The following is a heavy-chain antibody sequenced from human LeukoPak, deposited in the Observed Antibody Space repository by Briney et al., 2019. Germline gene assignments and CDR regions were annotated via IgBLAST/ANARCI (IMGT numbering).Heavy chain of an antibody. CDR2: IYHSGST. CDR1: GYSISSGYY. Sequence: SETLSLACTVSGYSISSGYYWGWIRQPPGKGLEWIGSIYHSGSTYYNPSLKRRVTMSVDKSNNQFSLRLTSMTAADTAVYYCARDPFKSSFDSWGQGTLVTVSS. D-gene: IGHD1-26*01. J-gene: IGHJ4*02. V-gene: IGHV4-38-2*02. CDR3: ARDPFKSSFDS.